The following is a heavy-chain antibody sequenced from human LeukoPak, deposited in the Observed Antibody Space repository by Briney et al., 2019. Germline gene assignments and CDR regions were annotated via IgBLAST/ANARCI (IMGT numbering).Heavy chain of an antibody. CDR1: GGTFSSYA. D-gene: IGHD4-11*01. V-gene: IGHV1-69*04. CDR3: ARDSDTVTREYYFDY. CDR2: IIPIFGIA. J-gene: IGHJ4*02. Sequence: SVKVSCKASGGTFSSYAISWVRQAPGQGLEWMGRIIPIFGIANYAQKFQGRVTITADKSTSTAYMELSSLRSEDTAVYYRARDSDTVTREYYFDYWGQGTLVTVSS.